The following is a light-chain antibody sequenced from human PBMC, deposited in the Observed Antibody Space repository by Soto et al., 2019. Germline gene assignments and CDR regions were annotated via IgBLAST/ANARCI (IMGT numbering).Light chain of an antibody. CDR2: EGS. V-gene: IGLV2-23*01. CDR1: SSDVGSYNL. Sequence: QSALTQPASVSGSPGQSITISCTGTSSDVGSYNLVSWYQQHPGKAPKLMIYEGSKRPSGVSNRFSGSKSDNTASLTISGLQAEDEADYYCCSYASTSRVFGGGTKLTVL. J-gene: IGLJ2*01. CDR3: CSYASTSRV.